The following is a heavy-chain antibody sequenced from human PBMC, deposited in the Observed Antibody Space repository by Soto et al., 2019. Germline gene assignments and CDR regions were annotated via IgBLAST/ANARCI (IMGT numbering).Heavy chain of an antibody. V-gene: IGHV1-69*06. Sequence: EASVKVSCKASGGTFSSYAISWVRQAPGQGLEWMGGIIPIFGTANYAQKFQGRVTITADKSTSTAYMELSSLRSKDTAVYYCAREKGDYYDSSGYYTRSSGLDYWGQGTLVTVSS. CDR3: AREKGDYYDSSGYYTRSSGLDY. CDR2: IIPIFGTA. D-gene: IGHD3-22*01. CDR1: GGTFSSYA. J-gene: IGHJ4*02.